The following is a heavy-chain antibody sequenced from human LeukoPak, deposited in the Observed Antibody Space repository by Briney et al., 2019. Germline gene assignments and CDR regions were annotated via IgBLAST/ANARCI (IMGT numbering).Heavy chain of an antibody. CDR3: ARSQAVVRGTPKGGMDV. Sequence: SETLSLTCAVYGGSFSGYYWSWIRQPPGKGLEWIGEINHSGSTNYNPSLKSRVTISVDTSKNQFSLKLSPVTAADTAVYYCARSQAVVRGTPKGGMDVWGKGTTVTVSS. D-gene: IGHD3-10*01. J-gene: IGHJ6*04. CDR2: INHSGST. CDR1: GGSFSGYY. V-gene: IGHV4-34*01.